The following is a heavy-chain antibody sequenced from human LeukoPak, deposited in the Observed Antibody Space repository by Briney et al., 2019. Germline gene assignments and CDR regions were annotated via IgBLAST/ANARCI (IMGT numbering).Heavy chain of an antibody. J-gene: IGHJ6*02. CDR1: GFTFSSYG. CDR2: ISYDGSNK. V-gene: IGHV3-30*18. Sequence: GGSLRLSCAASGFTFSSYGMHWVRQAPGKGLEWVAVISYDGSNKYYADSVKGRFTISRDNSKNTLYLQMNSLRAEDTAVYYCAKSLDYGMDVWGRGTTVTVSS. CDR3: AKSLDYGMDV.